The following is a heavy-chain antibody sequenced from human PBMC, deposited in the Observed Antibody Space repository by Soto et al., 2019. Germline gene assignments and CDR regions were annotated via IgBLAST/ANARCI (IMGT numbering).Heavy chain of an antibody. Sequence: KTSVTLSLTCTVSGGSVTSSTYFWGWIRQPPGKGLEWIGSISYSGSTYYNPSLRSRATMSVDTSKNQFSLKLSSVTAADTAVYYCTRPKDGGTLLTWFDPWGPGTLVTVSS. CDR3: TRPKDGGTLLTWFDP. V-gene: IGHV4-39*01. J-gene: IGHJ5*02. CDR1: GGSVTSSTYF. CDR2: ISYSGST. D-gene: IGHD2-15*01.